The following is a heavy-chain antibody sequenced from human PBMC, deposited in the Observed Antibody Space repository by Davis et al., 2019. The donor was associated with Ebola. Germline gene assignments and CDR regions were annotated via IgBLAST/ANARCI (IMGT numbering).Heavy chain of an antibody. D-gene: IGHD3-16*01. CDR1: GFTFSTYA. CDR3: AKNQGATRGAFDI. V-gene: IGHV3-23*01. CDR2: ISGSGGTT. J-gene: IGHJ3*02. Sequence: GESLKISCAASGFTFSTYAMSWVRQSPGKGLQWVSTISGSGGTTDYADSVKGRFTISRDNSKNTLYLQMNSLRVDDTVLYYCAKNQGATRGAFDIWGQGTMVTVSS.